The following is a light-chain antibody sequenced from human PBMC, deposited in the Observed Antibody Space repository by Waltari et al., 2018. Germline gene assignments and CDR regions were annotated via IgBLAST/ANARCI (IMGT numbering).Light chain of an antibody. CDR1: QSVNSW. Sequence: DIQMTQSPSTLSASIGDRVTITCRASQSVNSWLAWYQKKPGKAPKLLIYKASNLDSGVPSRFSGGGSGTEFTLTISSLQPDDFATYYCQQYNSYSLWTFGQGTKVEIK. J-gene: IGKJ1*01. V-gene: IGKV1-5*03. CDR3: QQYNSYSLWT. CDR2: KAS.